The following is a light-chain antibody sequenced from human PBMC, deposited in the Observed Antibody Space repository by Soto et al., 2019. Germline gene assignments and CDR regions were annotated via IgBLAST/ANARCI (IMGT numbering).Light chain of an antibody. CDR2: AAS. CDR1: QSISSY. V-gene: IGKV1-39*01. Sequence: IQMTQSPSSLSASVGDRVTITCRASQSISSYLNWYQQKPGKATKLLIYAASSLQSGVPSRFSGSGSGTDFTLTISSLPPEDFATYYCQHSYTTTRTFRQGTKVDIX. J-gene: IGKJ1*01. CDR3: QHSYTTTRT.